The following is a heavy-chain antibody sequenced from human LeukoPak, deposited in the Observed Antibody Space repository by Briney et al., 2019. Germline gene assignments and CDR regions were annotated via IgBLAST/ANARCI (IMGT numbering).Heavy chain of an antibody. V-gene: IGHV3-23*01. J-gene: IGHJ5*02. CDR3: ARVRSPGAKAAGQNNWFDP. CDR1: GFTFSSYA. Sequence: GGSLRLSCAASGFTFSSYAMGWVRQAPGKGLEWVSGITDNGGSTYYADSVKGRFTISRDNAKHSLYLQMKSRRAEDTAVYYCARVRSPGAKAAGQNNWFDPWGQGTLVTVSS. D-gene: IGHD6-13*01. CDR2: ITDNGGST.